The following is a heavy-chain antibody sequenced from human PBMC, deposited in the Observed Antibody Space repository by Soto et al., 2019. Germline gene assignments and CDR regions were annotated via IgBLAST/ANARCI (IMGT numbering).Heavy chain of an antibody. V-gene: IGHV1-18*04. Sequence: ASLKVYWKASGYGFRNCHITWVRQAPGQGLEWMGWISGDNGNTNYAQKLQGRVTMTTDTSTSTAYMELRSLRSDDTAVYYCAREGYCSSTSCYVYYGMDVWGQGTKVTVSS. J-gene: IGHJ6*02. D-gene: IGHD2-2*01. CDR3: AREGYCSSTSCYVYYGMDV. CDR1: GYGFRNCH. CDR2: ISGDNGNT.